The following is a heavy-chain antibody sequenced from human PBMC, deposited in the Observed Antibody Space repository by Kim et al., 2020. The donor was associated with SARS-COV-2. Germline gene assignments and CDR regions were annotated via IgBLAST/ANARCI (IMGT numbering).Heavy chain of an antibody. V-gene: IGHV7-4-1*02. CDR2: INTNTGNP. J-gene: IGHJ5*02. D-gene: IGHD6-13*01. CDR1: GYTFTSYA. CDR3: ARAGAYSSSWYRPTNWFDP. Sequence: ASVKVSCKASGYTFTSYAMNWVRQAPGQGLEWMGWINTNTGNPTYAQGFTGRFVFSLDTSVSTAYLQISSLKAEDTAVYYCARAGAYSSSWYRPTNWFDPWGQGTLVTVSS.